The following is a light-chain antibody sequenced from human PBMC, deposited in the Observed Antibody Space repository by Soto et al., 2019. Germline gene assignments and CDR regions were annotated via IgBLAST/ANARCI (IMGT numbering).Light chain of an antibody. CDR3: CSYAGDYTFV. CDR1: SSDVGVYKY. Sequence: QSALIQPRSVSGSPGQSVTISCTGTSSDVGVYKYVSWYRQHPGKAPKLMIYDVITRPSGVPDRFSGSKSGNTASLTISGLPAEDDADYYCCSYAGDYTFVFGSGTKLTVL. V-gene: IGLV2-11*01. J-gene: IGLJ1*01. CDR2: DVI.